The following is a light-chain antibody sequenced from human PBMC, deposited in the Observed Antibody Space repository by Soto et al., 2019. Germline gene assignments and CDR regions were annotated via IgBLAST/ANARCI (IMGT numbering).Light chain of an antibody. J-gene: IGKJ2*01. Sequence: DIQMTQSPSSLSASVGDRVTITCRASQSITNYLNWYQQKPGKAPKLLMYAISTLQSGVPSRFGGSGSGPEFTLTISSLQPDDFATYYCQQSYSTPHTFGQGTKVDIK. CDR1: QSITNY. V-gene: IGKV1-39*01. CDR2: AIS. CDR3: QQSYSTPHT.